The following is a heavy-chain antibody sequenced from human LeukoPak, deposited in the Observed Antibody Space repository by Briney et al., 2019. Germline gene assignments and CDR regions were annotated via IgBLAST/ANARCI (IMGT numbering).Heavy chain of an antibody. D-gene: IGHD2-8*02. V-gene: IGHV3-23*01. CDR1: EFTFSKYA. Sequence: GGSLRLSCEGSEFTFSKYAMSWVRQAPGKGLEWVAGTTGSGNTTYHADSVRGRFTISRDNSKSTLSLQMNSLRAEDTAIYYCATYRQVLLPFESWGQGTLVTVSS. J-gene: IGHJ4*02. CDR3: ATYRQVLLPFES. CDR2: TTGSGNTT.